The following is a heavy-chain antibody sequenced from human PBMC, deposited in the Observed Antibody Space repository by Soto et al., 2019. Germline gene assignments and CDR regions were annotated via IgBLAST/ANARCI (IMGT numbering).Heavy chain of an antibody. V-gene: IGHV1-24*01. CDR2: YDPEDAKT. CDR1: GYTLLELP. Sequence: ASVKVSCKLSGYTLLELPIHWVRQAPGKGLEWMGGYDPEDAKTIYAQKSQGRVIMTEDTSTNTAYLEVRGLRYEDTAVYYCASKNWRSREQFEHWGQGTLVSVS. J-gene: IGHJ1*01. D-gene: IGHD1-1*01. CDR3: ASKNWRSREQFEH.